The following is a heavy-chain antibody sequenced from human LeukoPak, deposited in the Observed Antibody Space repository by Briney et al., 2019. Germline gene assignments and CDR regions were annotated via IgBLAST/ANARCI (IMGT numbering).Heavy chain of an antibody. CDR1: GGSFSGSY. J-gene: IGHJ5*02. V-gene: IGHV4-34*01. Sequence: PSETLSLTCAVYGGSFSGSYWSWIRQPPGKGLEWIGEINHSGSTNYNPSLKSRVTISVDTSKNQFSLKLTSVTAADTAVFYCGRESGYYDVLTGYYNQNWFDPWGQGPLVTVS. CDR2: INHSGST. CDR3: GRESGYYDVLTGYYNQNWFDP. D-gene: IGHD3-9*01.